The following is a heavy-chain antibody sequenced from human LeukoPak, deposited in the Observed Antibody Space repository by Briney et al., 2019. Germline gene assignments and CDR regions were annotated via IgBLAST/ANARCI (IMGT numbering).Heavy chain of an antibody. CDR3: ARINDYGDYGDYYYYMDV. Sequence: GGSLRLSCAASGFTFSSFGMNWVRQAPGKGLEWVSYISSSGSTIYYADSVKGRFTISRDNAKNSLYLQMNSLRAEDTAVYYCARINDYGDYGDYYYYMDVWGKGTTVTVSS. V-gene: IGHV3-48*04. D-gene: IGHD4-17*01. CDR2: ISSSGSTI. CDR1: GFTFSSFG. J-gene: IGHJ6*03.